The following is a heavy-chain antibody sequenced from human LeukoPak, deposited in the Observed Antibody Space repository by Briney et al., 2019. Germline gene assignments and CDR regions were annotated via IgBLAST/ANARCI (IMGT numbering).Heavy chain of an antibody. CDR1: GGTFSSYA. J-gene: IGHJ1*01. Sequence: ASVKVSCKASGGTFSSYAISWVRQAPGQGLEWMGRINPNSGGTSYAQKFQGRVTMTRDTSISTAYMELSRLRSDDTAAYYCAESAHWGQGTLVTVSS. V-gene: IGHV1-2*06. CDR3: AESAH. CDR2: INPNSGGT.